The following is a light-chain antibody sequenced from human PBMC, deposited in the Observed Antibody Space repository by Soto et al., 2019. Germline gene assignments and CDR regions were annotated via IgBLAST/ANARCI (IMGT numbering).Light chain of an antibody. Sequence: IVLAQFPATLSLSPGERATLSCRASQSIGTYLAWYQQKPGQAPRLLIYDASTRATGIPARFSGGGSGTDFTLTISSLEPEDFAVYYCQQRNPLTFGGGTKVDIK. CDR3: QQRNPLT. J-gene: IGKJ4*01. CDR2: DAS. V-gene: IGKV3-11*01. CDR1: QSIGTY.